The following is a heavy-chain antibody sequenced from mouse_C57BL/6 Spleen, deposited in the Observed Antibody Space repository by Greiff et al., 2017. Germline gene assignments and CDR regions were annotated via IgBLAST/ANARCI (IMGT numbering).Heavy chain of an antibody. CDR3: ARHEETGTLGY. CDR1: GYTFTEYS. J-gene: IGHJ2*01. Sequence: QVQLQQSGAELVKPGASVKLSCKASGYTFTEYSIHWVKQRSGQGLEWIGWFYPCSGNNKYNKKFKDKATLTADKSSSTVYMELSRLTSEDSAVYFCARHEETGTLGYWGQGTTLTVSS. V-gene: IGHV1-62-2*01. CDR2: FYPCSGNN. D-gene: IGHD4-1*01.